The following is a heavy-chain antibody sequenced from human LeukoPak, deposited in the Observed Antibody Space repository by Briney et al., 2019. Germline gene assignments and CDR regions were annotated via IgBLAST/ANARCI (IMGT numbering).Heavy chain of an antibody. J-gene: IGHJ4*02. V-gene: IGHV4-59*08. D-gene: IGHD5-18*01. CDR3: ARTGYSYGHDY. CDR1: GGSISSYY. Sequence: SETLSLTCTVSGGSISSYYWSWIRPPPGKGLEWIGYIYYSGSTNYNPSLKSRVTISVDTSKNQFSLKLSSVTAADTAVYYCARTGYSYGHDYWGQGTLVTVSS. CDR2: IYYSGST.